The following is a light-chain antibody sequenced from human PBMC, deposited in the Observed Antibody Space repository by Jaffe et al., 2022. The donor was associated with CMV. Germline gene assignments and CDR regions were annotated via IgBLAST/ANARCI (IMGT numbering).Light chain of an antibody. V-gene: IGKV1-5*03. CDR3: QQYNDYSRT. CDR2: ETS. Sequence: DIQMTQSPSTLSASVGDRVTITCRASQSISNWLAWYQQKPGKAPKLLIYETSNLESGVPSRFSGSGSGTEFTLTINSLQPDDFATYYCQQYNDYSRTFGPGTKVEIK. CDR1: QSISNW. J-gene: IGKJ1*01.